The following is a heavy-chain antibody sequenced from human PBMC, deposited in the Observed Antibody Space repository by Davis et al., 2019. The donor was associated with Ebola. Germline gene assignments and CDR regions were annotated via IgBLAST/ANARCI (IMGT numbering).Heavy chain of an antibody. CDR1: GFTFSSYA. CDR3: AREPWGGNRIY. J-gene: IGHJ4*02. CDR2: ISGSGGST. V-gene: IGHV3-23*01. Sequence: GGSLRLSCAASGFTFSSYAMHWVRQAPGKGLEWVSAISGSGGSTYYADSVKGRFTISRDNSKNTLYLQMNSLRAEDTAVYYCAREPWGGNRIYWGQGTLVTVSS. D-gene: IGHD4-23*01.